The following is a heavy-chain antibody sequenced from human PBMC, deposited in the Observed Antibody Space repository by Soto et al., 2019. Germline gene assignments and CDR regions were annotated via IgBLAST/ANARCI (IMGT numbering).Heavy chain of an antibody. Sequence: PGGSLRLSCEASGFVFTNFWMHWVRHVPGKGLVWVACIDTSGHSTNYAESVKGRFTISRDNAKNTVSLQMNSLRVEDTGVYYCAKDSWYFDLWSQGSQVTVSS. D-gene: IGHD6-13*01. CDR1: GFVFTNFW. CDR3: AKDSWYFDL. CDR2: IDTSGHST. V-gene: IGHV3-74*01. J-gene: IGHJ4*02.